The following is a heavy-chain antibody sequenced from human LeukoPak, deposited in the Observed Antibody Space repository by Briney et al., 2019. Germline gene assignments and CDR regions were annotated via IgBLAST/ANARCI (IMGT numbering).Heavy chain of an antibody. Sequence: PGGSLRLSCAASGFTFSHYDMSWVRQAPGEGLEWVSGISGSGSNTFYADSVKGRFTISRDNSKNTLYLQMRSLRAEDTAVYYCANIEATGYEYFQHWGQGTLVSVSS. CDR1: GFTFSHYD. J-gene: IGHJ1*01. D-gene: IGHD1-1*01. CDR2: ISGSGSNT. V-gene: IGHV3-23*01. CDR3: ANIEATGYEYFQH.